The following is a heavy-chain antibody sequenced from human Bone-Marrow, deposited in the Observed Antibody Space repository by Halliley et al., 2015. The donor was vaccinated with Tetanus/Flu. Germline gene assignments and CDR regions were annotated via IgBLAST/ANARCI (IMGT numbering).Heavy chain of an antibody. D-gene: IGHD3-3*01. CDR2: IIPIIGVT. CDR1: GDTFNNYA. V-gene: IGHV1-69*04. CDR3: ARVRTTIFEYGMDV. J-gene: IGHJ6*02. Sequence: QVQLVQSGAEVKKPGSSVKVSCTASGDTFNNYAIDWVRQAPGQGLQWMGGIIPIIGVTNYAQEFEGSVTITADRSTYTAYMELSSLKSEDTAVYYCARVRTTIFEYGMDVWGQGTTVTV.